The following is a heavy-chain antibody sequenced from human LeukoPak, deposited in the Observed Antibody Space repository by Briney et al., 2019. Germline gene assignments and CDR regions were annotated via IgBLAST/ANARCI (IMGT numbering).Heavy chain of an antibody. CDR3: AKAVSTTTGFFDY. CDR2: ISDSGGSR. D-gene: IGHD2-8*01. CDR1: GFTFRSYA. Sequence: GGTLRLSCAASGFTFRSYAMTWVREAPGKGLKWVSGISDSGGSRYFADSVKGRFTISRDNSKNTLYLQINSLRAEDTAVYYCAKAVSTTTGFFDYWGQGTLVTVPS. J-gene: IGHJ4*02. V-gene: IGHV3-23*01.